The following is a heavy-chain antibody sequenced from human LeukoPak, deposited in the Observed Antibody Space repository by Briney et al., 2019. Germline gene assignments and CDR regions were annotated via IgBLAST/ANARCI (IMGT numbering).Heavy chain of an antibody. D-gene: IGHD6-13*01. CDR3: ARDGIAAAGTGFDP. CDR1: GYTFTGYY. Sequence: ASVKVSCKASGYTFTGYYMHWVRQAPGQGLEWMGWINPNSGGTNYAQKFQGRVTMTRDTSISTAYMELSRLRSDDTAVYYCARDGIAAAGTGFDPWGQGTLVTVSS. V-gene: IGHV1-2*02. J-gene: IGHJ5*02. CDR2: INPNSGGT.